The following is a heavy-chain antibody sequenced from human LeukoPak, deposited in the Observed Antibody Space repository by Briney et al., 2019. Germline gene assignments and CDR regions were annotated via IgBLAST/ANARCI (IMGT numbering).Heavy chain of an antibody. Sequence: SETLSLTCTVSGGSVSSGSYYWSWIRQPPGKGLEWIGYIYYSGSTNYNPSLKSRVTISADTSKNQFSLKLSSVTAADTAVYYCARDYDLNWFDPWGQGTLVTVSS. D-gene: IGHD3-3*01. V-gene: IGHV4-61*01. CDR2: IYYSGST. CDR3: ARDYDLNWFDP. J-gene: IGHJ5*02. CDR1: GGSVSSGSYY.